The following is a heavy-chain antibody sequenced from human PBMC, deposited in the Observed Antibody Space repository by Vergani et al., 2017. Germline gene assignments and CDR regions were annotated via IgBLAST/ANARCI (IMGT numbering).Heavy chain of an antibody. CDR2: ISYDGSNK. CDR1: GFTFSSYG. J-gene: IGHJ4*02. V-gene: IGHV3-30*03. Sequence: VQLLESGGGVVQPGRSLRLSCAASGFTFSSYGMHWVRQAPGKGLEWVAVISYDGSNKYYADSVKGRFTISRDNSKNTAYLQMNSLKTEDTAVYYCTRPLGAGPAATDMGVDYWGQGTLVTVSS. CDR3: TRPLGAGPAATDMGVDY. D-gene: IGHD2-2*01.